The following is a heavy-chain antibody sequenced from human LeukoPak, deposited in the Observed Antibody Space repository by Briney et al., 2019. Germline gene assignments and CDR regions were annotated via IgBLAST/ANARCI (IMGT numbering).Heavy chain of an antibody. D-gene: IGHD6-19*01. Sequence: GGSLRLSCAASGFTFSSYEMNWVRQAPGKGLEWVSYISSSGSTIYYADSVKGRFTISRDNAKNSLYLQMNSLGAEDTAVYYCARCSGSGWYGPGDYWGQGTLVTVSS. V-gene: IGHV3-48*03. J-gene: IGHJ4*02. CDR3: ARCSGSGWYGPGDY. CDR2: ISSSGSTI. CDR1: GFTFSSYE.